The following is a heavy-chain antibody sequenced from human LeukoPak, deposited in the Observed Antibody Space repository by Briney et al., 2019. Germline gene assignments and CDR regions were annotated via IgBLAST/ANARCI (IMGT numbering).Heavy chain of an antibody. V-gene: IGHV1-8*01. CDR3: ARSLGIVGAARSTRGLSY. CDR2: INPNSGNT. Sequence: VASVKVSCKASGYTFTSYDIHWVRPATRRGLEWVGWINPNSGNTGYAQKFQGRVTMARNTSISTAYMELSSLRSEDTAVYYCARSLGIVGAARSTRGLSYWGQRTLVTVSS. CDR1: GYTFTSYD. J-gene: IGHJ4*02. D-gene: IGHD1-26*01.